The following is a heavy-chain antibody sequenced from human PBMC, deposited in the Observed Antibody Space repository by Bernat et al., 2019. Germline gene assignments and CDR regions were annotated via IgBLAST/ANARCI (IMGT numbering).Heavy chain of an antibody. V-gene: IGHV3-73*01. CDR1: GFTFSGSA. Sequence: EVQLLESGGGLVQPGGSLKLSCAASGFTFSGSAMHWVRQASGKGLEWVGRIRTKTNSYATTYVASVEGRFTISRDDSKNTAYLQMNSLKTEDTAVYYCTRLNYYGSGSRYWGQGTLVTVSS. D-gene: IGHD3-10*01. J-gene: IGHJ4*02. CDR2: IRTKTNSYAT. CDR3: TRLNYYGSGSRY.